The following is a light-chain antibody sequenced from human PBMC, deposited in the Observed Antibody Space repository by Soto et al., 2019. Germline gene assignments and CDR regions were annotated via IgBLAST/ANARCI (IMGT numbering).Light chain of an antibody. J-gene: IGKJ4*01. CDR3: QQYNHWLG. V-gene: IGKV3D-15*01. CDR2: GAS. Sequence: EVVMTQSPATLSVSPGERATLSCRASQSVNTNLAWYQQKPGQAPRLLIYGASTRATGTPGRFSGSGSWAEFALTISSLQSEGVAVYYCQQYNHWLGLGGGTKVEIK. CDR1: QSVNTN.